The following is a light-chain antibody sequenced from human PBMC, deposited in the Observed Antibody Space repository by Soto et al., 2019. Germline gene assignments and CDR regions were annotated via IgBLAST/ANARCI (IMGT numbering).Light chain of an antibody. CDR1: QCVSSSY. CDR3: QQYGSSPWT. V-gene: IGKV3-20*01. J-gene: IGKJ1*01. Sequence: EIVLTQSPGTLSLSPEERATISCRASQCVSSSYLAWYQQKPGQAPRLLIYGASSRATGIPDRFSGSGSGTDFTLTISRLEPEDFAVYYCQQYGSSPWTFGQGTKV. CDR2: GAS.